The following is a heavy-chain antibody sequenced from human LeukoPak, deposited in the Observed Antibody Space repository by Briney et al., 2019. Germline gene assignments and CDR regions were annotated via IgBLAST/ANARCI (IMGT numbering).Heavy chain of an antibody. CDR1: GYSFTSYW. D-gene: IGHD3-22*01. CDR3: ARSPYYDSSGYGETYFDY. V-gene: IGHV5-51*01. Sequence: GESLKISCKGSGYSFTSYWIGWVRQMPGKGLEWMGIIHPGDSDTRYSPSFQGQVTISADKSISTAYLQWSSLKASGTAMYYCARSPYYDSSGYGETYFDYWGQGTLVTVSS. J-gene: IGHJ4*02. CDR2: IHPGDSDT.